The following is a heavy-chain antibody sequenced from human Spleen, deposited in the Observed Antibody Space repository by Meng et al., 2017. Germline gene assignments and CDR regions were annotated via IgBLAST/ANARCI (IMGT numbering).Heavy chain of an antibody. V-gene: IGHV2-5*02. CDR3: AYRRGRLWEDWFDP. CDR2: IYWDDDK. Sequence: QITLRESGSTLVKPTQTLTLTCSFSGFSVSSTGVGLGWIRQAPGTALEWLVLIYWDDDKRYSTSLRNRLTITKDTSQNQVVITMTNIDSVDTATYYCAYRRGRLWEDWFDPWGQGTLVTVSS. D-gene: IGHD1-26*01. J-gene: IGHJ5*02. CDR1: GFSVSSTGVG.